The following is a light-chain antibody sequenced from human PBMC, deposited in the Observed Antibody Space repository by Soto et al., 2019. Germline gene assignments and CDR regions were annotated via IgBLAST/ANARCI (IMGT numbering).Light chain of an antibody. CDR1: SSNIGSHN. J-gene: IGLJ2*01. CDR2: TNN. Sequence: QSVLTQPPSASGTPGQRVTISCSGSSSNIGSHNIYWYQQLPGTAPQLLIYTNNQRPSGVPDRFSGSKSGTSASLAISGLRSEDEADYYCAVWDDSLSGRVFGGGTKVTVL. CDR3: AVWDDSLSGRV. V-gene: IGLV1-47*01.